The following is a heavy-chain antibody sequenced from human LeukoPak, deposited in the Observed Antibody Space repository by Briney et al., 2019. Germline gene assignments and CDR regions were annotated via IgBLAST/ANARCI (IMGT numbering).Heavy chain of an antibody. V-gene: IGHV3-23*01. CDR1: GFLFTTYA. Sequence: GGSLRLSCAASGFLFTTYAMTWVRQAPAKGLEWVSSIRIGGCGTYYADSVKGRFTISRHNSENTLYLQMKNLRVEDRAVYFCPSCMVLSQDWCNLFVLWGEKTLVTVS. CDR2: IRIGGCGT. J-gene: IGHJ5*02. D-gene: IGHD2-8*01. CDR3: PSCMVLSQDWCNLFVL.